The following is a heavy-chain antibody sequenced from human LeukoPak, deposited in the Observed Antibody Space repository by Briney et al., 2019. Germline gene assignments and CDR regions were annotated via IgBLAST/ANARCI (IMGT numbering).Heavy chain of an antibody. Sequence: GASVKVSCKTSGYTFTSYDINWVRRATGQGLEWMGWMNPNNGNTGYAQKFQGRVTMARNTSISTAYMELSSLRSEDTAVYYCARVLSGGLLERRVLDYWGPGTLVTVSS. V-gene: IGHV1-8*01. CDR1: GYTFTSYD. D-gene: IGHD1-1*01. J-gene: IGHJ4*02. CDR3: ARVLSGGLLERRVLDY. CDR2: MNPNNGNT.